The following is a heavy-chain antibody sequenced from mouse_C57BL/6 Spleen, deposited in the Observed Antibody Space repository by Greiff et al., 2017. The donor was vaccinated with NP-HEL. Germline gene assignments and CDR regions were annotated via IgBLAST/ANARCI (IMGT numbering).Heavy chain of an antibody. Sequence: QVQLQQSGAELARPGASVKLSCKASGYTFTSYGISWAKQRTGQGLEWIGEIYPRSGNTYYNEKFKGKATLTADKSSSTAYMELRSLTSEDSAVYFCARFYDAYAMDYWGQGTSVTVSS. D-gene: IGHD2-12*01. CDR2: IYPRSGNT. J-gene: IGHJ4*01. V-gene: IGHV1-81*01. CDR1: GYTFTSYG. CDR3: ARFYDAYAMDY.